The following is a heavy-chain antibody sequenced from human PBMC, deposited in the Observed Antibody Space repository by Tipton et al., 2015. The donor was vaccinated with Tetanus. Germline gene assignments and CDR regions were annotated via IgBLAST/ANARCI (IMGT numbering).Heavy chain of an antibody. CDR3: AFKPDYFGTGSPPFDY. J-gene: IGHJ4*02. V-gene: IGHV4-4*08. CDR2: ISSSGRT. D-gene: IGHD3-10*01. Sequence: TLSLTCTVSGGSISSYYWSWIRQSPGKGLEWIAYISSSGRTNYNPSLMSRVTMSVDTSKNQFSLRLSSATAADTAVYYCAFKPDYFGTGSPPFDYWGQGPLVTVSS. CDR1: GGSISSYY.